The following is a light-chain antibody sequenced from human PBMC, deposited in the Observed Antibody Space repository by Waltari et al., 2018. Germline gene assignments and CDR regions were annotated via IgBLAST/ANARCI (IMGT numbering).Light chain of an antibody. V-gene: IGLV4-69*01. CDR3: QTGGHGTWV. CDR2: VNSDGSH. J-gene: IGLJ3*02. Sequence: QLVLTQSPSASASLGASVKPTCTLSSGHSSNIIAWHQQQPAKGPRYLMKVNSDGSHSKGDEIPDRFSGSSSGAERYLTISNLQSEDEADYFCQTGGHGTWVFGGGTKLTVL. CDR1: SGHSSNI.